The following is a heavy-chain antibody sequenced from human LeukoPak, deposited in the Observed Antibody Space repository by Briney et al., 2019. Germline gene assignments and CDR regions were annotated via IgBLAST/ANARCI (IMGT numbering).Heavy chain of an antibody. V-gene: IGHV3-23*01. Sequence: QPGGSLRLSCAASGFTFSSYSMNWVRQAPGKGLEWVSVISGGGANAHYADSVKGRFTISRDNSKSTVFLQMNSLRVEDTAVYYCAKSRRGVIIDESDYWGQGTLVTVSS. CDR3: AKSRRGVIIDESDY. CDR1: GFTFSSYS. CDR2: ISGGGANA. J-gene: IGHJ4*02. D-gene: IGHD3-10*01.